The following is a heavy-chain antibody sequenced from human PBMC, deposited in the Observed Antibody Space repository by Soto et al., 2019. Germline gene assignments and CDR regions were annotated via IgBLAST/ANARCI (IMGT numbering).Heavy chain of an antibody. CDR3: ARIQVTTSYYGMDC. J-gene: IGHJ6*04. CDR2: IDWGDDK. CDR1: GVSLSTSGMC. D-gene: IGHD3-3*01. V-gene: IGHV2-70*01. Sequence: YGPPLVNPTQTLPLTCTFSGVSLSTSGMCVSWIRQPPGKALGWLALIDWGDDKYYSTSLQTRLTISKDTPKNQVVLTKTKMDPVDTATYYGARIQVTTSYYGMDCWGKGTRVT.